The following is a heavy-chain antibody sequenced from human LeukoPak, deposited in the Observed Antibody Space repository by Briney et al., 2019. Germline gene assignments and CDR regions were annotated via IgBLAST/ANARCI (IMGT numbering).Heavy chain of an antibody. CDR1: GYSFTSYW. J-gene: IGHJ4*02. D-gene: IGHD3-22*01. CDR3: ARSLYYYDSSGYFGY. CDR2: IYPGDSDT. Sequence: GESLKISCKGSGYSFTSYWIGWVRQMPGKGLEWMGIIYPGDSDTRYSPSFQGQVTISADKSISTAYLQWSSLKASDTATYYYARSLYYYDSSGYFGYWGQGTLVTVSS. V-gene: IGHV5-51*03.